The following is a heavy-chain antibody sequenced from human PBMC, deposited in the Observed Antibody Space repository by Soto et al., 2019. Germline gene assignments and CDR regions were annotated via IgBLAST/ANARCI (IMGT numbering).Heavy chain of an antibody. CDR2: ISYDGSNK. Sequence: GGSLSLPCAASGFTSSSYAMNWVRQAPGKGLGWVAVISYDGSNKYYADSVKGRFTISRDNSKNTLYLQMNSLRAEDTAVYYCARDSTGGCSSTSCYGIKDVWGQGTTVTVSS. CDR1: GFTSSSYA. D-gene: IGHD2-2*01. J-gene: IGHJ6*02. V-gene: IGHV3-30-3*01. CDR3: ARDSTGGCSSTSCYGIKDV.